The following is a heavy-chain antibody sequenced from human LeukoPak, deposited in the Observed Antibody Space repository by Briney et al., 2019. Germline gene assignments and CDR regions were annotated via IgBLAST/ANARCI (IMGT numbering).Heavy chain of an antibody. V-gene: IGHV4-59*08. Sequence: SETLSLTCTVSGGFISSYYWTWIRQSPGKGLEWIGFIHSSGRTSYNPSLKGRVTISVDTSKNRFSLRLSSVTAADTAVYYGARHGTGSCSGGSCLNVFDYWGQGTLVTVSS. D-gene: IGHD2-15*01. CDR1: GGFISSYY. J-gene: IGHJ4*02. CDR3: ARHGTGSCSGGSCLNVFDY. CDR2: IHSSGRT.